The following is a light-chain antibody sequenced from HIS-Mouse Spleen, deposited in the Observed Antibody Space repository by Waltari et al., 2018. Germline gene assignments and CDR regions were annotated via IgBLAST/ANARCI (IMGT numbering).Light chain of an antibody. CDR3: SSYTSSSTEV. V-gene: IGLV2-14*03. J-gene: IGLJ2*01. Sequence: QSALTQPASVSGSPGQSITISCTGTSSDVGGYNYVSWYQQHPGKAPKLMICDVSNPPSGVSNRFSGSRAGNTASLSISGLQAEDEADYYCSSYTSSSTEVFGGGTKLTVL. CDR2: DVS. CDR1: SSDVGGYNY.